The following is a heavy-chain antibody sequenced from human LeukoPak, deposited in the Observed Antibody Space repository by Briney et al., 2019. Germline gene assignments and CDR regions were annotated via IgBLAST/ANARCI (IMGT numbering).Heavy chain of an antibody. J-gene: IGHJ5*02. CDR2: IYTSGST. D-gene: IGHD2-2*01. V-gene: IGHV4-61*02. CDR3: AREVCSSTSCYRGWFDP. Sequence: SETLSLTCTVSGGSISSGSYYWSWIRQPAGKRLEWIGRIYTSGSTNYNPSLKSRVTISVDTSKNQFSLKLSSVTAADTAVYYCAREVCSSTSCYRGWFDPWGQGTLVTVSS. CDR1: GGSISSGSYY.